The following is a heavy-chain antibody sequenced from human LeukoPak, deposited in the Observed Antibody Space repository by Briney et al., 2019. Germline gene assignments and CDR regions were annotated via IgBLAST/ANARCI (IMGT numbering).Heavy chain of an antibody. Sequence: GVSLRLSCAASGFTFSDYYMSWIRQARGKGLEWVSYISSSGSTIYHADSVKGRFTISRDNAKNSLYLQMNSLRAEGTAVYYCARERRIAAAGDFDYWGQGTLVTVSS. CDR3: ARERRIAAAGDFDY. J-gene: IGHJ4*02. CDR1: GFTFSDYY. D-gene: IGHD6-13*01. V-gene: IGHV3-11*01. CDR2: ISSSGSTI.